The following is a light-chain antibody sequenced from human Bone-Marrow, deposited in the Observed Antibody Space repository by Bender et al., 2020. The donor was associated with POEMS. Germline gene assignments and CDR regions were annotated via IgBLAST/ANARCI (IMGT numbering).Light chain of an antibody. CDR1: SSNIGSNP. CDR3: AAWEDILLGPV. CDR2: NNN. V-gene: IGLV1-44*01. Sequence: QSELTQAPSASGSPGQRVTISCSGHSSNIGSNPVNWYQQFPGTAPKLLIYNNNQRPSGVPDRFAGSKSGPSASPAISELQSEDEADFYCAAWEDILLGPVFGGGTKLTVL. J-gene: IGLJ2*01.